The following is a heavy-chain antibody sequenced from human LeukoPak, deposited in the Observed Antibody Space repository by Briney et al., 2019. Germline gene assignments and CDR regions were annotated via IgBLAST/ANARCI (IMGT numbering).Heavy chain of an antibody. CDR1: GGTFSSYA. V-gene: IGHV1-69*05. D-gene: IGHD4-23*01. CDR3: ARAPPTTTVVTLYFDY. CDR2: IIPIFGTA. Sequence: SVKVPCKASGGTFSSYAISWVRQAPGQGLEWMGGIIPIFGTANYAQKFQGRVTITTDESTSTAYMELSSLRSEDTAVYYCARAPPTTTVVTLYFDYWGQGTLVTVSS. J-gene: IGHJ4*02.